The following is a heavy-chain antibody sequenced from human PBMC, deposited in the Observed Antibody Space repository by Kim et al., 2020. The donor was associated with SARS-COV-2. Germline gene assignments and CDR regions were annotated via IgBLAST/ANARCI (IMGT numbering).Heavy chain of an antibody. CDR3: ARDMRYCTNGVCYEDYYYYGMDV. CDR1: GFTFSSYE. Sequence: GGSLRLSCAASGFTFSSYEMNWVRQAPGKGLEWVSYISSSGSTIYYADSVKGRSTISRDNAKNSLYLQMNSLRAEDTAVYYCARDMRYCTNGVCYEDYYYYGMDVWGQGTTVTVSS. D-gene: IGHD2-8*01. V-gene: IGHV3-48*03. CDR2: ISSSGSTI. J-gene: IGHJ6*02.